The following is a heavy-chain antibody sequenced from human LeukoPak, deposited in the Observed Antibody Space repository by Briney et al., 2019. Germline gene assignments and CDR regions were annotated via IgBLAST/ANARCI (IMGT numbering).Heavy chain of an antibody. V-gene: IGHV3-66*01. D-gene: IGHD2-2*01. CDR1: GFTVSSNY. J-gene: IGHJ4*02. CDR3: ARGYEYCSSTSCPSSGWTFDY. CDR2: IYSGGST. Sequence: GSLRLSCAASGFTVSSNYMSWVRQAPGKGLEWVSVIYSGGSTYYADSVKGRFTISRDNSKDTLYLQMNSLRAEDTAVYYCARGYEYCSSTSCPSSGWTFDYWGQGTLVTVSS.